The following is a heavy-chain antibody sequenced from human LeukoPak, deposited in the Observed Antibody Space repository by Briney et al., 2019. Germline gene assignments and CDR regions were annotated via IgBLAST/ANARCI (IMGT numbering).Heavy chain of an antibody. D-gene: IGHD3-3*01. CDR3: ATAIDFRGTQKNWFDP. Sequence: SVKVSCKASGGTFSSYAISWVRQAPGQGLEWMGGIIPIFGTANYAQKFQGRVTITTDESTSTAYMELSSLRSEDTAVYYCATAIDFRGTQKNWFDPRGQGTLVTVSS. J-gene: IGHJ5*02. CDR2: IIPIFGTA. CDR1: GGTFSSYA. V-gene: IGHV1-69*05.